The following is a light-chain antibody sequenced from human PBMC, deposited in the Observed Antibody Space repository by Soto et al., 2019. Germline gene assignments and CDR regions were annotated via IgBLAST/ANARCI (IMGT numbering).Light chain of an antibody. CDR1: QSVSSN. V-gene: IGKV3-15*01. CDR2: GAS. CDR3: QQYNNWPGT. Sequence: EIVMTQSPATLSVSPGERVALSCRASQSVSSNLAWYQQKPGQAPRLLIFGASTRATGIPARFCGSGSGTEFTLTISSLQSEDFAVYYCQQYNNWPGTFGQGTKVDI. J-gene: IGKJ1*01.